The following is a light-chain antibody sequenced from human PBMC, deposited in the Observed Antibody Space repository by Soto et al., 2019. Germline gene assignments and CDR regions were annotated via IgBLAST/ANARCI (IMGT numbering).Light chain of an antibody. V-gene: IGKV1-39*01. CDR2: AAS. Sequence: DIQMIQSRSSLSATVADRVTITCRASQSSSSYLNWYQQKPGKAPKLLIYAASSLQSGVPSRFSGSGSGTDFTLTISSLQPEDFATYYRQQSYSTPRTFGQGTKVEIK. J-gene: IGKJ1*01. CDR3: QQSYSTPRT. CDR1: QSSSSY.